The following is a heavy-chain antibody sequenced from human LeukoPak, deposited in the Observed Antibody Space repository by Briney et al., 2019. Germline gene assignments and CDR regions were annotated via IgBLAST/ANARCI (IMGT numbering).Heavy chain of an antibody. V-gene: IGHV3-48*04. D-gene: IGHD2-15*01. J-gene: IGHJ4*02. CDR2: ISSSSSTI. CDR1: GFTFSSYS. CDR3: ARERAVAWDY. Sequence: GGSLRLSCAASGFTFSSYSMNWVRQAPGKGLEWVSYISSSSSTIYYADSVKGRFTISRDNAKNSLYLQMNSLRAEDTAVYYCARERAVAWDYWGQGTLVTVSS.